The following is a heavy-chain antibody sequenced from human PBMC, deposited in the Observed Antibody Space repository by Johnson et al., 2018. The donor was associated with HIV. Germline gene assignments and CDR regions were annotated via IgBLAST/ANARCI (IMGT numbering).Heavy chain of an antibody. J-gene: IGHJ3*02. CDR2: ISYDGSNK. D-gene: IGHD3-10*01. V-gene: IGHV3-30*03. CDR1: GFTFSSFC. Sequence: QVQLVESGGGVVQPGRSLRLSCAATGFTFSSFCMHWVRQDPGKGLEWVALISYDGSNKYYADSVKGRFTISRDNSKNTLYLQMNSLRPEDTAVYYCARLRITMVRGGPDAFDIWGQGTMVTVSS. CDR3: ARLRITMVRGGPDAFDI.